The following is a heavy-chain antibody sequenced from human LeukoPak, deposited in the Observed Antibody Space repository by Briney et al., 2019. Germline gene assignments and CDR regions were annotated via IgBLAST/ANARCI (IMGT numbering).Heavy chain of an antibody. J-gene: IGHJ4*02. D-gene: IGHD3-9*01. V-gene: IGHV3-74*01. Sequence: GGSLRLSCAASGFTFSSYWMHWVRQAPGKGLVWVSRINSDGSSTSYADSVEGRFTISRDNAKNTLYLQMNSLRAEDTAVYYCAVYYDILTGYYFDYWGQGTLVTVSS. CDR3: AVYYDILTGYYFDY. CDR1: GFTFSSYW. CDR2: INSDGSST.